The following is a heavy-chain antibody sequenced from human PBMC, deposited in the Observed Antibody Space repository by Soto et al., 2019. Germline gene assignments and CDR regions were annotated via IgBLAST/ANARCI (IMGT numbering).Heavy chain of an antibody. Sequence: PSETLSLTCTVSGGSIISYYWSWIRQPPGKGLEWIGYIYYSGSTNYNPSLKSRDTISVDTAKNQFSLKLSSVTAAATAVYYCARVFSSGWYQVGDYWGQGTLVTVSS. J-gene: IGHJ4*02. V-gene: IGHV4-59*08. D-gene: IGHD6-19*01. CDR2: IYYSGST. CDR1: GGSIISYY. CDR3: ARVFSSGWYQVGDY.